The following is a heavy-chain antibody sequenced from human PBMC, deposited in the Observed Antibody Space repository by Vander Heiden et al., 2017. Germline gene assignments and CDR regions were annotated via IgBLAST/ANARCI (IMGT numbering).Heavy chain of an antibody. CDR2: INPNSGGT. D-gene: IGHD5-12*01. J-gene: IGHJ5*02. V-gene: IGHV1-2*02. CDR1: DTTLPGYY. CDR3: ATNIVAASVGGNWFDP. Sequence: QVQLVQSGAARKKPGASVKVSGKASDTTLPGYYLHWVRQAPGQGLEWMGWINPNSGGTNYAQKFQGRVTMTRDTSISTAYMELSSLRSDDTAMYFCATNIVAASVGGNWFDPWGQGTLVTVSS.